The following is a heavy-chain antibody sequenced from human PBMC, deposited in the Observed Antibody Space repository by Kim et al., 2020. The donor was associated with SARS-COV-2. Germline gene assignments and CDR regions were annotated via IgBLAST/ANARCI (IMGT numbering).Heavy chain of an antibody. J-gene: IGHJ4*02. Sequence: GGSLRLSCAASGFTVSTKYMSWVRQAPGKGLECVSVIYSGGGTYYADSVQGRFTISRDISKNTLYLQRNSLRGEDTAVYHCHGYCSGGSRSHWGQGTLVTVSS. V-gene: IGHV3-66*01. CDR2: IYSGGGT. CDR3: HGYCSGGSRSH. D-gene: IGHD2-15*01. CDR1: GFTVSTKY.